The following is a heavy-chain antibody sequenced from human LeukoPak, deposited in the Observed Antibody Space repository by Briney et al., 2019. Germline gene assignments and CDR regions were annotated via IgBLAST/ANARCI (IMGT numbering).Heavy chain of an antibody. CDR1: GITFSSYG. Sequence: GGSLRLSCAASGITFSSYGMHWVRQAPGKGLEWVAFIRYDGRNKYYADTVKGRFTISRDNSKNRLYLQMNSLRAEDTAVYYCARGRWSYYKAHYYYYMDVWGKGTTVTVSS. CDR2: IRYDGRNK. CDR3: ARGRWSYYKAHYYYYMDV. J-gene: IGHJ6*03. V-gene: IGHV3-30*02. D-gene: IGHD3-10*01.